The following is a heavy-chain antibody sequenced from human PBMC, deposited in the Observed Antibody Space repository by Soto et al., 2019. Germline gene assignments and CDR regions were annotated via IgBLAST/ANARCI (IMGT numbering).Heavy chain of an antibody. Sequence: EVQLLESVGGLVQPGVSLRLSCAASGLTFSNYAMTWVRQAPGKGPEWVSTVSGHGGETFYADSVKGLFTISRANSKDTFYLIMKSLRVEDTAVYYCAKGRHQAFFDYWCQGTPVAVSS. V-gene: IGHV3-23*01. J-gene: IGHJ4*02. D-gene: IGHD2-2*01. CDR2: VSGHGGET. CDR3: AKGRHQAFFDY. CDR1: GLTFSNYA.